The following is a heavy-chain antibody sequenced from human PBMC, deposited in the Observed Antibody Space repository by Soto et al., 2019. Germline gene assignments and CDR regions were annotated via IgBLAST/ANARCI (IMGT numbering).Heavy chain of an antibody. Sequence: SETLSLTCSVSGDSISNLDYFWAWIRQLPGQALEYIGYIYKSATTYYNPSFESRIAISVDTSKSQFSLNVTSVTAADTAVYFCARGRYCLTGRCFPNWFDSWGQGALVTVSS. D-gene: IGHD7-27*01. CDR2: IYKSATT. V-gene: IGHV4-30-4*01. CDR1: GDSISNLDYF. J-gene: IGHJ5*01. CDR3: ARGRYCLTGRCFPNWFDS.